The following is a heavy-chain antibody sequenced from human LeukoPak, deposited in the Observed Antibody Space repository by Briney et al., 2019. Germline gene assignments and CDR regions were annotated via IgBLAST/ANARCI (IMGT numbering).Heavy chain of an antibody. Sequence: PGGSLRLSCAASGFTFSSYSMNWVRQDPGKGLEWVSYISSSSSTIYYADSVKGRFTISRDNAKNSLYLQMNSLRAEDTAVYYCARVRNYGGAFDIWGQGTMVTVSS. J-gene: IGHJ3*02. V-gene: IGHV3-48*01. CDR2: ISSSSSTI. CDR3: ARVRNYGGAFDI. CDR1: GFTFSSYS. D-gene: IGHD4-23*01.